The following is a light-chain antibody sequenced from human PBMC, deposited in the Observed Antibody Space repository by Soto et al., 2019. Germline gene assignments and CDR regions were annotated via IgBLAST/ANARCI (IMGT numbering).Light chain of an antibody. J-gene: IGLJ1*01. CDR2: EVN. CDR3: SSYSSTCTPYV. Sequence: QSVLTQPASVSGSPGQSITISCTGTSSDVGSHNYVSWYQQHPGKAPKLIIFEVNSRPSGVSNRFSGSKSGSAASLTISGLQAEDEADYYCSSYSSTCTPYVFGGGTKVTVL. V-gene: IGLV2-14*01. CDR1: SSDVGSHNY.